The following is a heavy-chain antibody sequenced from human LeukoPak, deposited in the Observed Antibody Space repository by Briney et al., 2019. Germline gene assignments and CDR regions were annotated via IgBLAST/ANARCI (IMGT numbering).Heavy chain of an antibody. J-gene: IGHJ4*02. CDR1: GFTFTDYW. V-gene: IGHV3-7*03. D-gene: IGHD6-13*01. Sequence: GGSLRLSCAASGFTFTDYWMSWVRQAPGKGLEWVANIGQDGSNKFYVASVKGRFSISRDNAKNSVFLQMNNRRVEDTAIYYCATSRAAAGCDWGQGTLVTVSS. CDR2: IGQDGSNK. CDR3: ATSRAAAGCD.